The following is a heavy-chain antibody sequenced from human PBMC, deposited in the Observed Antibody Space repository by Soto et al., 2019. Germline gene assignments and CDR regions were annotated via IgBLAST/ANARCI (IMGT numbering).Heavy chain of an antibody. Sequence: PSETLSLTCAVYGGSFSGYYWSWIRQPPGKGLEWIGEINHSGSTNYNPSLKSRVTISVDTSKNQFSLKLSSVTAADTAVYYCARGRRFSVAGFFDYWGQGTLVTVSS. V-gene: IGHV4-34*01. D-gene: IGHD6-19*01. CDR3: ARGRRFSVAGFFDY. CDR1: GGSFSGYY. J-gene: IGHJ4*02. CDR2: INHSGST.